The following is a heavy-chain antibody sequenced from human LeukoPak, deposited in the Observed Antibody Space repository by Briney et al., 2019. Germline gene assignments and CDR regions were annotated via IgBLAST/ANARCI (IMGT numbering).Heavy chain of an antibody. V-gene: IGHV1-46*01. D-gene: IGHD2-15*01. CDR3: ARELEAAAKNFDL. CDR2: IYPSGSRT. Sequence: ASVKVSCKASGYTFTSHYMHWVRQAPGHGPEWMGVIYPSGSRTVYAQNFLGRVSVTRDASTSTVYMELNSLRSEDTAMYYCARELEAAAKNFDLWGQGTLVTVSS. J-gene: IGHJ4*02. CDR1: GYTFTSHY.